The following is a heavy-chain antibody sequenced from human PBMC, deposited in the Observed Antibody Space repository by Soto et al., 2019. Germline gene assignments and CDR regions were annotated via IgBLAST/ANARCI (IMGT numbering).Heavy chain of an antibody. CDR1: GGTFSSYT. CDR2: IIPILGIA. J-gene: IGHJ3*02. Sequence: ASVKVSCKASGGTFSSYTISWVRQAPGQGLEWMGRIIPILGIANYAQKFQGRVTITADKSTSTAYMGLSSLRSEDTAVYYCARGLAYCGGDCMGAFDIWGQGTMVTVSS. D-gene: IGHD2-21*02. V-gene: IGHV1-69*02. CDR3: ARGLAYCGGDCMGAFDI.